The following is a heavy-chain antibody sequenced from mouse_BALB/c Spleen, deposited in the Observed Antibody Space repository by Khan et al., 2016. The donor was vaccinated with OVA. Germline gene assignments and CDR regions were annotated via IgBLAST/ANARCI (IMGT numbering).Heavy chain of an antibody. Sequence: QVQLKQSGADLMKPGASVKISCKAIGYTFSTYWIEWVKQRPGHGLEWIGDILPGSLSINYNEKFKDKATFTADKSSNKAYMQLSSLTSEDSAVYHCARGGYGWFAYWGQGTLVTVSA. CDR3: ARGGYGWFAY. D-gene: IGHD2-2*01. CDR2: ILPGSLSI. CDR1: GYTFSTYW. J-gene: IGHJ3*01. V-gene: IGHV1-9*01.